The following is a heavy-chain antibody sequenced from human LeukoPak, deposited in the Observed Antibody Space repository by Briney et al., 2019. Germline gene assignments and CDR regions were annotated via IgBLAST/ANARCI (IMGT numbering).Heavy chain of an antibody. Sequence: PGGSPRLSCAASGFTFSGYYMNWIRQAPGKGLEWVSHISSSGSIIYYADSVKGRFTISRDNAKNSLYLQMNSLRSDDTAVYYCARAHERQLWSSGVDYWGQGTLVTVSS. J-gene: IGHJ4*02. CDR1: GFTFSGYY. CDR3: ARAHERQLWSSGVDY. V-gene: IGHV3-11*01. D-gene: IGHD5-18*01. CDR2: ISSSGSII.